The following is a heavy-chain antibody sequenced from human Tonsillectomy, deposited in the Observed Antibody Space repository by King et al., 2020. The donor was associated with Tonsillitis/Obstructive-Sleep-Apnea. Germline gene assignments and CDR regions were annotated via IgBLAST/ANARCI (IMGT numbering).Heavy chain of an antibody. Sequence: VQLVESGAEVKKPGESLRISCKGSGHSFTSYWISWVRQMPGKGLEWMGRIDPSDSYTNYSPSFQGHVTISADKSISTAYLQLSSLKASETTMYYCARHWSFGPVGSSFDYWGQGTLVTVSS. J-gene: IGHJ4*02. V-gene: IGHV5-10-1*01. D-gene: IGHD6-6*01. CDR3: ARHWSFGPVGSSFDY. CDR2: IDPSDSYT. CDR1: GHSFTSYW.